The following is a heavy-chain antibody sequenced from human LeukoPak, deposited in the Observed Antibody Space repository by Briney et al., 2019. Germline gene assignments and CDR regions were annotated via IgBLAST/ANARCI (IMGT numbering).Heavy chain of an antibody. CDR2: INGSSGGT. CDR1: GYTFTGYY. J-gene: IGHJ4*02. Sequence: ASVKVSCAASGYTFTGYYMHWVRQAPGQGLEWMGWINGSSGGTNYAQKFKGRFTMTRDTSISTAYMELSRLRSDDTAVYYCAKAPGYYYGSGSYYTFDYWGQRNLVTVSS. CDR3: AKAPGYYYGSGSYYTFDY. V-gene: IGHV1-2*02. D-gene: IGHD3-10*01.